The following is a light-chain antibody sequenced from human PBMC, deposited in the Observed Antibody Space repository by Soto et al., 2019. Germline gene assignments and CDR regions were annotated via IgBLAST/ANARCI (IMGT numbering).Light chain of an antibody. J-gene: IGKJ2*01. CDR1: QSISTW. CDR3: QQHNSYPYT. CDR2: DAS. Sequence: DIQMTQSPSTVSASVGDGVTITCRASQSISTWLAWYQQKPGKAPNLLIYDASTLESGGPSGFSGSGSGTEFTLTISSLQPDDSATYYCQQHNSYPYTFGQGTKLEIK. V-gene: IGKV1-5*01.